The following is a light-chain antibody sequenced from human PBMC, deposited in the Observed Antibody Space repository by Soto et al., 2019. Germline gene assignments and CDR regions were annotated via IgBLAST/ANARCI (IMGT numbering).Light chain of an antibody. J-gene: IGKJ4*01. V-gene: IGKV1-39*01. CDR1: QSISDY. Sequence: DIQMTQSPSSLSASVGGRVTITCRASQSISDYLNWYYQKPGKAPNLLIYGASSLQSGVPSRFSGGGSGTEFTLTINSLQPEDFATYYCQQSYSFPFTFGGGTKVDIK. CDR3: QQSYSFPFT. CDR2: GAS.